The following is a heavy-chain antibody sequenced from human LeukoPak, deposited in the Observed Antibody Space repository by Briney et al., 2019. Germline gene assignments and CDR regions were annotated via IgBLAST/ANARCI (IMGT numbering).Heavy chain of an antibody. CDR2: ISAGGGSK. V-gene: IGHV3-23*01. CDR1: GFTFSSYA. D-gene: IGHD2-21*02. Sequence: GGSLTLSCAASGFTFSSYAMTWVRQAPGKGLEWVSGISAGGGSKYYADSVKGRFTISIDISKNTLYLQMNSLRAEDTAVYYCAKAGDAYCGGDCYSDYWGQGTLVTVSS. CDR3: AKAGDAYCGGDCYSDY. J-gene: IGHJ4*02.